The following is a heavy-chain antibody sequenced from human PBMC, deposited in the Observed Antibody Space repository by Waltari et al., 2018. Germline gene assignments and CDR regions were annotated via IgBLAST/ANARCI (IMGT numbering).Heavy chain of an antibody. CDR2: MNPNSGNT. D-gene: IGHD1-26*01. CDR3: AKGGGYSGSYKNWFDP. J-gene: IGHJ5*02. CDR1: GYTFTRYD. V-gene: IGHV1-8*03. Sequence: QVQLVQSGAEVKTPGASVKVSCKASGYTFTRYDNHWVRPATGKGLEWMGWMNPNSGNTGYAQKFQGRVTITRNTSISTAYMELSSLRSEDTAVYYCAKGGGYSGSYKNWFDPWGQGTLVTVSS.